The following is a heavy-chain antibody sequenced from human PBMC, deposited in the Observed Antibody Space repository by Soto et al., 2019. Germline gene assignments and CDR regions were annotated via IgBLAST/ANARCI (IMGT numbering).Heavy chain of an antibody. D-gene: IGHD3-22*01. J-gene: IGHJ3*01. CDR2: VHHTGHT. Sequence: PSETLSLTCTVSGASITSSYWSWIRQSSEKGLEWIGFVHHTGHTNYNPSLKGRVSISVDTSKNQFSLKLTSVTPADTAKYYCARGYYDSSGHSNTFDVWGRGTTVTVSS. V-gene: IGHV4-59*12. CDR3: ARGYYDSSGHSNTFDV. CDR1: GASITSSY.